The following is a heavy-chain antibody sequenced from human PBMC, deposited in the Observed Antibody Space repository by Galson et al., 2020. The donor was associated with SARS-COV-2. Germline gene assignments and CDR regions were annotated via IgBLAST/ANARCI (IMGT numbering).Heavy chain of an antibody. V-gene: IGHV3-7*01. Sequence: GESLKISCAASGFTFSSYWMSWVRQAPGKGLEWVANIKLDGLETYYADSGMGRFTISRANAKNSLHLQMNSLRADDTAVYYCARDYSYDESGYYRNFDHWGQGTLVTVAP. CDR1: GFTFSSYW. J-gene: IGHJ4*02. CDR2: IKLDGLET. D-gene: IGHD3-22*01. CDR3: ARDYSYDESGYYRNFDH.